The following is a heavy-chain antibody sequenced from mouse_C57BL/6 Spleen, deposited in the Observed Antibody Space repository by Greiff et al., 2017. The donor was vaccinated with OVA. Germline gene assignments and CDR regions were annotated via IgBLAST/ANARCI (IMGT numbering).Heavy chain of an antibody. CDR1: GYTFTSYW. Sequence: QVQLKQSGAELVKPGASVKLSCKASGYTFTSYWMHWVKQRPGQGLEWIGMIHPNSGSTNYNEKFKSKATLTVDKSSSTAYMQLSSLTSEDSAVYYCARESYDGYYVWFAYWGKGTLVTVSA. J-gene: IGHJ3*01. V-gene: IGHV1-64*01. D-gene: IGHD2-3*01. CDR3: ARESYDGYYVWFAY. CDR2: IHPNSGST.